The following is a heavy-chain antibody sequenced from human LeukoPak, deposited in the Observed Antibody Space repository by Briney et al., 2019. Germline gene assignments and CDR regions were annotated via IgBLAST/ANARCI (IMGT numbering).Heavy chain of an antibody. J-gene: IGHJ4*02. D-gene: IGHD3-10*01. CDR3: ARDPSRYGSGSYYNFV. CDR2: ISSSSSYI. V-gene: IGHV3-21*01. CDR1: GFTFSSYS. Sequence: GGSLRLSCAASGFTFSSYSMNWVRQAPGKGLEWVSSISSSSSYIYHADSVKGRFTISRDNAKNSLYLQMNSLRAEDTAVYYCARDPSRYGSGSYYNFVWGQGTLVTVSS.